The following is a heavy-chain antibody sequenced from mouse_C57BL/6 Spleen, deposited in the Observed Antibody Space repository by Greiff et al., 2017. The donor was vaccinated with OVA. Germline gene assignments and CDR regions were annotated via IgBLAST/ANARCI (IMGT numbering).Heavy chain of an antibody. D-gene: IGHD1-2*01. V-gene: IGHV1-69*01. CDR1: GYTFTSYW. J-gene: IGHJ2*01. CDR2: IDPSDSYT. Sequence: QVQLQQPGAELVMPGASVKLSCKASGYTFTSYWMHWVKQRPGQGLEWIGEIDPSDSYTNYNQKFKGKSTVTVDKSSSTAYMQLSSLTSEDSAVYYCARGATAFDYWGQGTTLTVSS. CDR3: ARGATAFDY.